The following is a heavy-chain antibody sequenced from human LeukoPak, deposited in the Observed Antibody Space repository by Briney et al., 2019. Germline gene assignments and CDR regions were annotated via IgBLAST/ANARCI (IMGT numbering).Heavy chain of an antibody. J-gene: IGHJ4*02. CDR2: ISGSGGST. CDR1: GFTFSSYA. D-gene: IGHD6-19*01. Sequence: GGSLRLSCAASGFTFSSYAMSWVRQAPGKGLEWVSAISGSGGSTYYADSVKGRFTISRDNSKNTLYLQMNSLRAEDTAVYYCAKSLGYSSGWFYLTYFDYWGQGTLVTVSS. V-gene: IGHV3-23*01. CDR3: AKSLGYSSGWFYLTYFDY.